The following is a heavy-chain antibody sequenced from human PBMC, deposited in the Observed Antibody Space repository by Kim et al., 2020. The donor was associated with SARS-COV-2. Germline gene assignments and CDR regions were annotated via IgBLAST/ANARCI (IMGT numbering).Heavy chain of an antibody. V-gene: IGHV3-43D*03. Sequence: YYADSVKGRFTISRDNSKNSLYLQMNSLRAEGTALYYCAKLYSSGWYGDYWGQGTLVTVSS. J-gene: IGHJ4*02. CDR3: AKLYSSGWYGDY. D-gene: IGHD6-19*01.